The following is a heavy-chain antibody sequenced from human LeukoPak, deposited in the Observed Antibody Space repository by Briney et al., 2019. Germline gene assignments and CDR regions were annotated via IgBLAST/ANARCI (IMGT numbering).Heavy chain of an antibody. CDR2: IKQDGSEK. CDR1: GFTFSSYW. CDR3: ARDVGGYNFCEFDY. V-gene: IGHV3-7*03. D-gene: IGHD5-24*01. J-gene: IGHJ4*02. Sequence: GGSLRLSCAASGFTFSSYWMSWVRQAPGKGLEWVANIKQDGSEKYYVDSVKGRFTISRDNAKNSLYLQMNSLRAEDTAVYYCARDVGGYNFCEFDYWGQGTLVTVSA.